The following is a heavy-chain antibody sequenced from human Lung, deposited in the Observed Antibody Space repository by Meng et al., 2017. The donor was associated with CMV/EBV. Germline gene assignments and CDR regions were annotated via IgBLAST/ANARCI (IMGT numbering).Heavy chain of an antibody. D-gene: IGHD3-16*01. CDR3: ARDRRGSYVTGWGY. J-gene: IGHJ4*02. Sequence: SXTLSLXCTVSGYSISSPYYWGWIRQPPGMGLEWIGSIYYSGNTYYNPSLKSRVTITVDTSKNQCSLTVRALTAADTAVDYCARDRRGSYVTGWGYWGQGTXVTVSS. V-gene: IGHV4-38-2*02. CDR1: GYSISSPYY. CDR2: IYYSGNT.